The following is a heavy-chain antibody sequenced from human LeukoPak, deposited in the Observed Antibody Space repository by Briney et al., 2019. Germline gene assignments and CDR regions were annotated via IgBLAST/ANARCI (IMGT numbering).Heavy chain of an antibody. D-gene: IGHD6-19*01. Sequence: PGGSLRLSCAASGFTFSSYSMNWVRQAPGKGLEWVSYISSSSSTIYYADSVKGRFTISRDNAKNSLYLQMNSLRAEDTAVYYCARSLTVAGDAFDIWGQGTMVTVSS. CDR1: GFTFSSYS. J-gene: IGHJ3*02. CDR3: ARSLTVAGDAFDI. V-gene: IGHV3-48*04. CDR2: ISSSSSTI.